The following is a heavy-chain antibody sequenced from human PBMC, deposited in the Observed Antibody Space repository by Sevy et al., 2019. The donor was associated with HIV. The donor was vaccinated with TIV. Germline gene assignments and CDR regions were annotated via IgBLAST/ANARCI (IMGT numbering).Heavy chain of an antibody. J-gene: IGHJ4*01. D-gene: IGHD5-18*01. Sequence: SETLSLTCTVSHGSISSGDFYWTWIRQPPGQGLEWIGYIYSSGRTHYNPSLKDRLIMSIDTSKDQFSLRLTSVTASDTAVYYCARGGGYSFGYLNYFDYWGHGALVTVSS. V-gene: IGHV4-30-4*01. CDR1: HGSISSGDFY. CDR2: IYSSGRT. CDR3: ARGGGYSFGYLNYFDY.